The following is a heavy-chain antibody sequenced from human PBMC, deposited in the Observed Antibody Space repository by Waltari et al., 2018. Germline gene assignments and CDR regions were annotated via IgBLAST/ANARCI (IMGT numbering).Heavy chain of an antibody. Sequence: VQLVESGGGLVQPGGSLRLSCAASGFTFSTYWMHWVRQAPGKGPVWVSRLNGDGSSISYADSVKGRFTISRDNAKNMLYLQMNSLRAEDTAVYYCVRDTGNPHLADFWGQGTLVTVSS. V-gene: IGHV3-74*01. CDR2: LNGDGSSI. CDR3: VRDTGNPHLADF. CDR1: GFTFSTYW. J-gene: IGHJ4*02.